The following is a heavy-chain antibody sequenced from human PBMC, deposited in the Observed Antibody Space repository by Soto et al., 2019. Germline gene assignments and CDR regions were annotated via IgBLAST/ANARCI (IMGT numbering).Heavy chain of an antibody. D-gene: IGHD3-9*01. J-gene: IGHJ4*02. CDR3: ARPPGYISDWYYFDL. Sequence: QVQLVQSGAEVKKPGASAKVSCEASGYSFIDYYIHWVRQAPGQGFEWMGRISPKSGGTNYAKKFEGRVTLTWDTSLNTAYMELSSLKSDDTAVYYCARPPGYISDWYYFDLWGQGTRVTVSS. CDR2: ISPKSGGT. CDR1: GYSFIDYY. V-gene: IGHV1-2*02.